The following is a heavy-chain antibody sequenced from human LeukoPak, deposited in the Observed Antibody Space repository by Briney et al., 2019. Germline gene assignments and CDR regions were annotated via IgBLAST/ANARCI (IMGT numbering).Heavy chain of an antibody. Sequence: SVKVSCKASGGTFSSYAIGWVRQAPGQGLEWMGGIIPIFGTANYAQKFQGRVTITADESTSTAYMEPSSLRSEDTAVYYCARGTTVVNYYFDYWGQGTLVTVSS. CDR3: ARGTTVVNYYFDY. CDR2: IIPIFGTA. V-gene: IGHV1-69*13. CDR1: GGTFSSYA. D-gene: IGHD4-23*01. J-gene: IGHJ4*02.